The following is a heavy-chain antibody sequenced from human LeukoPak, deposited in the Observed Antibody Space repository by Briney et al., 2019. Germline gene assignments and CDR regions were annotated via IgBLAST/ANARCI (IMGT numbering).Heavy chain of an antibody. V-gene: IGHV3-21*01. CDR2: ISSSSSYI. J-gene: IGHJ4*02. CDR3: ARSNHYYDSSGYSGLDY. CDR1: GFTFSSYS. D-gene: IGHD3-22*01. Sequence: PGGSLRLSCAASGFTFSSYSMNWVRQAPGKGLEWVSSISSSSSYIYYADSVKGRFTISRDNAKNSLYLQMNSLRAEDTAVYYCARSNHYYDSSGYSGLDYWGQGTLVTVSS.